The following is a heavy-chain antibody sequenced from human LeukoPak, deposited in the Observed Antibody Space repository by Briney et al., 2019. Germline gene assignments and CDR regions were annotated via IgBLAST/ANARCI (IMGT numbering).Heavy chain of an antibody. CDR2: INYSGNT. CDR1: GASITNDY. J-gene: IGHJ4*02. V-gene: IGHV4-59*08. D-gene: IGHD5-12*01. CDR3: ATYIGGSGYEKFDY. Sequence: SETLSLTCTVYGASITNDYWSWLRQSPGKGPEWIGTINYSGNTNYNPSVESRVIMSVDASKNQFSLKLSSVTAADTAVYYCATYIGGSGYEKFDYWGQGTLVTVSS.